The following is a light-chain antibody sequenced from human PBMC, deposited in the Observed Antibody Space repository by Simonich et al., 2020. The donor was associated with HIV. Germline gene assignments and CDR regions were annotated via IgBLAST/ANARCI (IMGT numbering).Light chain of an antibody. J-gene: IGKJ1*01. CDR1: QGFTSA. CDR2: KAS. V-gene: IGKV1-13*02. CDR3: QQYNRYWT. Sequence: AIQLTQSPSSLSASVGDRVTITCRESQGFTSALAWYQTNPGKAPKLLIYKASNLESGVPSRFSVSGSRTEFTLTISSLQPDDFATYYCQQYNRYWTFGQGTKVEIK.